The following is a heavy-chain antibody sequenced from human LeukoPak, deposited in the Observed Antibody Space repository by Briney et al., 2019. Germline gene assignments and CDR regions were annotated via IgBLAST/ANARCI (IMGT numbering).Heavy chain of an antibody. CDR2: IYYSGST. CDR1: GGSISSSNYY. D-gene: IGHD6-19*01. J-gene: IGHJ4*02. V-gene: IGHV4-39*01. Sequence: SETLSLTCTVSGGSISSSNYYWGWIRQPPGKGLEWIGSIYYSGSTYYNPSLKSRVTISVDTSKNQFSLKLSSVTAADTAVYYCARGGPIAVAGSAWGYWGQGTLVTVSS. CDR3: ARGGPIAVAGSAWGY.